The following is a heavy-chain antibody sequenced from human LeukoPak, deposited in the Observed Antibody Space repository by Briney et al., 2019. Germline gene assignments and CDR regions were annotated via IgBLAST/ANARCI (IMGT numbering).Heavy chain of an antibody. CDR1: GFTFSSYS. J-gene: IGHJ4*02. D-gene: IGHD3-3*01. CDR2: ISSSSSYI. V-gene: IGHV3-21*01. CDR3: ARHREGATQVGLFTF. Sequence: GGSLRLSCAASGFTFSSYSMNWVRQAPGKGLEWVSSISSSSSYIYYADSVKGRFTISRDNAKNSLYLHISSLGAEDTAVYYCARHREGATQVGLFTFWGQGTLVIVSS.